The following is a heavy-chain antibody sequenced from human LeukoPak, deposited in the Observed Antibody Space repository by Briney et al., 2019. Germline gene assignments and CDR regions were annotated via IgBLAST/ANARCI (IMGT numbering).Heavy chain of an antibody. CDR3: ARITSGVVVPAAITFNDAFDI. V-gene: IGHV3-21*01. J-gene: IGHJ3*02. CDR2: ISSSSSYI. D-gene: IGHD2-2*01. CDR1: GFTFSSYI. Sequence: SGGSLRLSCAASGFTFSSYIMNWVRQAPGKGLEWVSSISSSSSYIYYADSVKGRFTISRDNAKNSLYLQMNSLRAEDTAVYYCARITSGVVVPAAITFNDAFDIWGQGTMVSVSS.